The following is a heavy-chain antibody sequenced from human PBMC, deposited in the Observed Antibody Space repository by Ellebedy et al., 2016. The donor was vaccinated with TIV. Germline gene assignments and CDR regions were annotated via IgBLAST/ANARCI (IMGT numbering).Heavy chain of an antibody. D-gene: IGHD3-10*01. CDR2: IYYSGIT. CDR1: GGSISSYY. J-gene: IGHJ6*02. CDR3: ASSLTMLRGGMDV. V-gene: IGHV4-59*01. Sequence: MPSETLSLTCTVSGGSISSYYWSWIRQPPGKGLEWIGYIYYSGITNYNPSLKSRVTISVDTSKNQFSLKLSPVTASDTAVYYCASSLTMLRGGMDVWGQGTTVTVSS.